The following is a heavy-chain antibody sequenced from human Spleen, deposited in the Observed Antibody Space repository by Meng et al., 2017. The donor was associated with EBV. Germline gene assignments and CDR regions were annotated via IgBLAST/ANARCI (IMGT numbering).Heavy chain of an antibody. Sequence: QLQLQESGPGLVKSSATLSLTCTVSGGSISNDHYYWGWIRQPPGKGLEWIGSIYYSGSTYYNPSLKSRITLSVDTSKNQFSLKLTSVTAADTAIYYCARGEIFYGPGTSIILGPGDFWGQGTLVTVSS. D-gene: IGHD3-10*01. V-gene: IGHV4-39*07. J-gene: IGHJ4*02. CDR1: GGSISNDHYY. CDR2: IYYSGST. CDR3: ARGEIFYGPGTSIILGPGDF.